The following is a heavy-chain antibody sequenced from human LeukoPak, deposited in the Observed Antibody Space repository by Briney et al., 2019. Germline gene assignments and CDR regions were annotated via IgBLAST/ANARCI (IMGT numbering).Heavy chain of an antibody. CDR2: IYHSGST. J-gene: IGHJ6*03. Sequence: SQTLSLTCTVSGGSISSGGYYWSWIRQPPGKGLEWIGYIYHSGSTYYNPSLKSRVTISVDRSKNQFSLKLSSVTAADTAVYYCARAFVVGATDYMDVWGKGTTVTVSS. CDR3: ARAFVVGATDYMDV. CDR1: GGSISSGGYY. V-gene: IGHV4-30-2*01. D-gene: IGHD1-26*01.